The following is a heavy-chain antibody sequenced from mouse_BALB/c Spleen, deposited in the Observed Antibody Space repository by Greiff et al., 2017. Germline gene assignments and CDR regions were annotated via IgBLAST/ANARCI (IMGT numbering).Heavy chain of an antibody. V-gene: IGHV2-9*02. CDR2: IWAGGST. J-gene: IGHJ3*01. Sequence: VQLKESGPGLVAPSQSLSITCTVSGFSLTSYGVHWVRQPPGKGLEWLGVIWAGGSTNYNSALMSRLSISKDNSKSQVFLKMNSLQTDDTAMYYCARDAGPWFAYWGQGTLVTVSA. CDR1: GFSLTSYG. CDR3: ARDAGPWFAY.